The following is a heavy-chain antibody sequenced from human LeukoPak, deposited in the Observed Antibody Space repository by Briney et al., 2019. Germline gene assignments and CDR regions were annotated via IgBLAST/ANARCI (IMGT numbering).Heavy chain of an antibody. D-gene: IGHD2-2*01. Sequence: GEPLKISFKGSGYSFTNYWIGWVRQMPGKGLEWRGLIFPDDSDTRRNPSFQGQVPISADKSISTAYLQWSSLKASDTAFYYCARLDASGYAFDIWGQGTMVTVSS. CDR2: IFPDDSDT. J-gene: IGHJ3*02. CDR3: ARLDASGYAFDI. CDR1: GYSFTNYW. V-gene: IGHV5-51*01.